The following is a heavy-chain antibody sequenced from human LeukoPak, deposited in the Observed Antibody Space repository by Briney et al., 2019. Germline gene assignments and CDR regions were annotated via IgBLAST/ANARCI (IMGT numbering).Heavy chain of an antibody. D-gene: IGHD5-24*01. CDR2: VSYDGGNK. J-gene: IGHJ4*02. Sequence: PGRSLRLSCVASGFTFSSYAMHWVRQAPGKGLEWVALVSYDGGNKYYADSVKGRFTISRDNSKNTLYLQMNSLRAEDTAVYYCARDSGWLGTFDYWGQGTLVTVSS. CDR3: ARDSGWLGTFDY. V-gene: IGHV3-30*04. CDR1: GFTFSSYA.